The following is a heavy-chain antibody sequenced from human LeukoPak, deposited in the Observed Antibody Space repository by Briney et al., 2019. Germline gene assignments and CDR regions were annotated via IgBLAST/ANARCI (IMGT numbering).Heavy chain of an antibody. CDR3: AKDMDYYDSSGYYEKGNFDY. CDR1: GFTFSSYW. J-gene: IGHJ4*02. D-gene: IGHD3-22*01. Sequence: PGGSLRLSCAASGFTFSSYWMSWVRQAPGKGLEWVSAISGSGGSTYYADSVKGRFTISRDNSKSTLYLQMNSLRAEDTAVYYCAKDMDYYDSSGYYEKGNFDYWGQGTLVTVSS. V-gene: IGHV3-23*01. CDR2: ISGSGGST.